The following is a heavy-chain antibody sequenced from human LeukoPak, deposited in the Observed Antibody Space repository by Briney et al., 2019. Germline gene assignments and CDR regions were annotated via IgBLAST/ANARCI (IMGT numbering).Heavy chain of an antibody. CDR1: GFTFSNAW. CDR2: INHSGST. J-gene: IGHJ6*03. Sequence: LRLSCAASGFTFSNAWMSWIRQPPGKGLEWIGEINHSGSTNYNPSLKSRVTISVDTSKNQVSLKLRSVTAADTAVYYCARTTEGYAGGPGYSYYYYMDVWGKGTTVTISS. V-gene: IGHV4-34*01. CDR3: ARTTEGYAGGPGYSYYYYMDV. D-gene: IGHD5-12*01.